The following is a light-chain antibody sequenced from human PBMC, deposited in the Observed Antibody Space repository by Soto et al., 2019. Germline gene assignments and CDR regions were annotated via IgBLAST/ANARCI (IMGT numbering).Light chain of an antibody. J-gene: IGLJ1*01. Sequence: QSALTQPASVSGSPGQSITISCTGTSGDIGSYNRVSWYQQHPGKAPKLIIYEVIDRPSGVSNRFSGSKSGNTASLTISGLQADDEAEYYCSSYTNIKARACVFGTGTKVTVL. CDR2: EVI. V-gene: IGLV2-14*01. CDR3: SSYTNIKARACV. CDR1: SGDIGSYNR.